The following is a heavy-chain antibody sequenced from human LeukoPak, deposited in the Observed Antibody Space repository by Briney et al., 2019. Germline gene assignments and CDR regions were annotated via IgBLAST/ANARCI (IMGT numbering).Heavy chain of an antibody. CDR2: ISSSSSYI. Sequence: GGSLRLSCAASGFTFSSYSMNWVRQAPGKGLEWVSSISSSSSYIYYADSVKGRFTISRDNAKNSLYLQMNSLRAEDTAVYYCARAFRYGGYDDAFDYRGRGTLVTVSS. CDR1: GFTFSSYS. V-gene: IGHV3-21*01. CDR3: ARAFRYGGYDDAFDY. J-gene: IGHJ4*02. D-gene: IGHD5-12*01.